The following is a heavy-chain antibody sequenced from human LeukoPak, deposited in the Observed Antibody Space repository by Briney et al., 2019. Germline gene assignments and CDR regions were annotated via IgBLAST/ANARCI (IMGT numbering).Heavy chain of an antibody. CDR1: GGSISSFY. V-gene: IGHV4-59*08. Sequence: PSETLSLTCTVSGGSISSFYWSWIRQPPGKGLEWIGYIYYSGSTNYNPSLKSRVTISVDTSKNQFSLKLSSVTAADTAVYYCANCYSSVSCKGGLYWGQGTLVTVSS. J-gene: IGHJ4*02. CDR2: IYYSGST. CDR3: ANCYSSVSCKGGLY. D-gene: IGHD2-2*01.